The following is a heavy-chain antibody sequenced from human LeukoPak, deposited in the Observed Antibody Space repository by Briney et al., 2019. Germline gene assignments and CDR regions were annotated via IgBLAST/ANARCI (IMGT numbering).Heavy chain of an antibody. V-gene: IGHV3-13*01. J-gene: IGHJ4*02. Sequence: GGSLRLSCAASGFSSSSYDMHWVRQATGKGLDWVSGIGVAGNTYYPGSVKGRFTISRENAKNSLYLQMNSLRAGDTAVYYCARRGAGTGGDFYFDYWGQGTLVTVSS. CDR2: IGVAGNT. CDR1: GFSSSSYD. D-gene: IGHD1-1*01. CDR3: ARRGAGTGGDFYFDY.